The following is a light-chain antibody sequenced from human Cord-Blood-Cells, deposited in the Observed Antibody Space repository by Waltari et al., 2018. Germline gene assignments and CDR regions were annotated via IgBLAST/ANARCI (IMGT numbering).Light chain of an antibody. J-gene: IGKJ4*01. V-gene: IGKV3-15*01. CDR2: RAS. Sequence: EIVMTQSPATLSVSPGERATLSCRASQIVSSNLAWYQQKPGQAPRLLIYRASTRSTGITARFSGSGSGTEFTLTISSLQTQDVAVYCCQQYNNWPPLTFVGGTKVEIK. CDR1: QIVSSN. CDR3: QQYNNWPPLT.